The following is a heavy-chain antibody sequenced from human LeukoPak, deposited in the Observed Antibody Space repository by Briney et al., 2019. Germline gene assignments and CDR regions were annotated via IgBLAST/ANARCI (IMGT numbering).Heavy chain of an antibody. CDR1: GYTFTGYY. CDR2: INPNSGGT. V-gene: IGHV1-2*02. CDR3: ARDSSGWSRGFDP. D-gene: IGHD6-19*01. J-gene: IGHJ5*02. Sequence: ASVKVPCKASGYTFTGYYMHWVRQAPGQGLEWMGWINPNSGGTNYAQKFQGRVTMTRDTSISTAYMELSRLRSDDTAVYYCARDSSGWSRGFDPWGQGTLVTVSS.